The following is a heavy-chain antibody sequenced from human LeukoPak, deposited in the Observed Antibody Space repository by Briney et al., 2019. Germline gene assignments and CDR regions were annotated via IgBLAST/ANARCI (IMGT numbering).Heavy chain of an antibody. V-gene: IGHV1-8*03. J-gene: IGHJ4*02. CDR2: MNPNSGNT. D-gene: IGHD5-12*01. CDR1: GYTFTSYD. Sequence: ASVKVSCKASGYTFTSYDINWVRQATGQGLEWMGWMNPNSGNTGYAQKFQGRVTITRNTSISTAYMELSSLRAEDTAVYYCARVTGYSGYRPFDYWGQETLVTVSS. CDR3: ARVTGYSGYRPFDY.